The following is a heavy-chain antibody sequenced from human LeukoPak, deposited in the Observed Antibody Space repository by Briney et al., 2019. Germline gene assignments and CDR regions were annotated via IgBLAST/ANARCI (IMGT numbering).Heavy chain of an antibody. Sequence: GGSLRLSCAASGFAASGFTFSTFGMHWVRQAPGKGLEWVAFIRYDGFNKYYADSVKGRFTISRDDSKNTLYLQMNSQRAEDTAAYYCAKGYYFDILSGYSSLDSWGQGTLVTVSS. CDR3: AKGYYFDILSGYSSLDS. J-gene: IGHJ4*02. V-gene: IGHV3-30*02. D-gene: IGHD3-9*01. CDR2: IRYDGFNK. CDR1: GFTFSTFG.